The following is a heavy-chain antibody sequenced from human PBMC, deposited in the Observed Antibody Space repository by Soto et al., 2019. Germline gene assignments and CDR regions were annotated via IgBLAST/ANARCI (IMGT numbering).Heavy chain of an antibody. D-gene: IGHD6-13*01. Sequence: SAKVSGRSSYGTFLSYRINGVRQAPGQGVEWVGGIVPMDRISDCAQKFQGRVDITAKESWRTYYMELRSLTSQDTAVYYCVRDSGAKHSSSWGQGTLVTVSS. CDR3: VRDSGAKHSSS. CDR1: YGTFLSYR. J-gene: IGHJ4*02. V-gene: IGHV1-69*10. CDR2: IVPMDRIS.